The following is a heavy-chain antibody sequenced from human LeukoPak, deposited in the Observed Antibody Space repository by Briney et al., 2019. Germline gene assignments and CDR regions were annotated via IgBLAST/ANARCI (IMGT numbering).Heavy chain of an antibody. CDR2: INHSGST. CDR1: GFTFSSYA. CDR3: ARGRLRTRGYFDY. J-gene: IGHJ4*02. D-gene: IGHD6-25*01. V-gene: IGHV4-34*01. Sequence: GSLRLSCAASGFTFSSYAMSWVRQPPGKGLEWIGEINHSGSTNYNPSLKSRVTISVDTSKNQFSLKLSSVTAADTAVYYCARGRLRTRGYFDYWGQGTLVTVSS.